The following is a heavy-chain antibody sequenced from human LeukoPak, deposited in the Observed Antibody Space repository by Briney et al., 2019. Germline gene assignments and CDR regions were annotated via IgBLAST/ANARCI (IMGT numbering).Heavy chain of an antibody. CDR2: ISWNSGSI. CDR1: GFTFDDYA. Sequence: GGSLRFSCAASGFTFDDYAMHWVRQAPGKGLEWVSGISWNSGSIGYADSVKGRFTISRDNAKNSLYLQMNSLRAEDMALYYCAKDTRDMVFGYAFDIWGQGTMVTVSS. D-gene: IGHD3/OR15-3a*01. J-gene: IGHJ3*02. V-gene: IGHV3-9*03. CDR3: AKDTRDMVFGYAFDI.